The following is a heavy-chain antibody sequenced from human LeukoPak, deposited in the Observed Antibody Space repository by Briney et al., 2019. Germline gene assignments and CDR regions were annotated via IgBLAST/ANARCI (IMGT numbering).Heavy chain of an antibody. CDR1: GFTFRSYA. CDR2: ISYDGSNK. V-gene: IGHV3-30*03. CDR3: ATDSDSSGIPGDY. Sequence: PGGSLRLSFAASGFTFRSYAMHWVRQAPGKGLEWVAVISYDGSNKYYADSVKGRFTISRDNSKNTLYLQMNSLRAEDTAVYYCATDSDSSGIPGDYWGQGTLVTVSS. D-gene: IGHD6-19*01. J-gene: IGHJ4*02.